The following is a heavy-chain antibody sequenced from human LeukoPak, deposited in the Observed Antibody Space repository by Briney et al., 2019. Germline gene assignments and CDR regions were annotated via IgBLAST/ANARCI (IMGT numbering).Heavy chain of an antibody. D-gene: IGHD3-22*01. CDR2: IIPIFGTA. J-gene: IGHJ4*02. CDR3: ARESRVLTYYYDSSGYSY. CDR1: GGTFISYA. V-gene: IGHV1-69*01. Sequence: ASVKVSCKASGGTFISYAISWVRQAPGQGLEWMGGIIPIFGTANYAQKFQGRVTITADESTSTAYMELSSLRSEDTAVYYCARESRVLTYYYDSSGYSYWGQGTLVTVSS.